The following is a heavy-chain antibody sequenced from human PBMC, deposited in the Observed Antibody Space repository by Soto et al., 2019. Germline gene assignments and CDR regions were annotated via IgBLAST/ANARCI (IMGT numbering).Heavy chain of an antibody. CDR1: GGSISSSSYY. CDR2: IYYSGST. V-gene: IGHV4-39*01. J-gene: IGHJ4*02. D-gene: IGHD3-3*01. Sequence: SETLSLTCTVSGGSISSSSYYWGWIRQPPGKGLEWIGSIYYSGSTYYNPSLKSRVTISVDTSKNQFSLKLSSVTAADTAVYYCARHWDFWSGYSDYWGQGTLVTVSS. CDR3: ARHWDFWSGYSDY.